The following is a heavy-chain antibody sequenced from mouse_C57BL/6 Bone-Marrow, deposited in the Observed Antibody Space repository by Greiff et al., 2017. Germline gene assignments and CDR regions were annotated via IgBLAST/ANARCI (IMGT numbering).Heavy chain of an antibody. D-gene: IGHD4-1*01. CDR1: GYAFTNYL. J-gene: IGHJ3*01. CDR2: INPGSGGT. Sequence: VQLQQSGAELVRPGTSVKVSCKASGYAFTNYLIEWVKQRPGQGLEWIGVINPGSGGTNYNEKFKGKATLTAAKSSSTAYMQLSSPTSEDSAVYFCARSKNRDSWFAYWGQGTLVTVSA. V-gene: IGHV1-54*01. CDR3: ARSKNRDSWFAY.